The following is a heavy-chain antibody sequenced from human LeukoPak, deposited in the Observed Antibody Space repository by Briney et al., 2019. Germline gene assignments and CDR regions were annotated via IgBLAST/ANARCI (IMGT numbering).Heavy chain of an antibody. CDR2: IYYSGST. Sequence: SETLSLTCTVSGGSISSGDYYWSWIRQPPGKGLEWIGYIYYSGSTYYNPSPKSRVTISVDTSKNQFSVKLSSVTAADTAVYYCARGSAGYSGYENYWFDPWGQGTLVTVSS. CDR1: GGSISSGDYY. CDR3: ARGSAGYSGYENYWFDP. V-gene: IGHV4-30-4*01. J-gene: IGHJ5*02. D-gene: IGHD5-12*01.